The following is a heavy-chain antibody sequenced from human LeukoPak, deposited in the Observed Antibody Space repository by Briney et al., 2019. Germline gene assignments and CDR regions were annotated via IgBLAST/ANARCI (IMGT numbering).Heavy chain of an antibody. J-gene: IGHJ4*02. CDR2: IIPIFGTA. Sequence: ASVKFSCKASGGTFSSYAISWVRPAPGQGLEWMGGIIPIFGTANYAQKFQGRVTITADESTSTAYMELSSLRSEDTAVYYCARGIPLSFDYWGQGTLVTVSS. V-gene: IGHV1-69*13. CDR1: GGTFSSYA. CDR3: ARGIPLSFDY. D-gene: IGHD3-16*01.